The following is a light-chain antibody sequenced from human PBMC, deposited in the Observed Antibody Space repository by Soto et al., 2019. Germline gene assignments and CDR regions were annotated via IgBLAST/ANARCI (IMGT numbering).Light chain of an antibody. CDR2: GAS. CDR3: HQYGTSPFT. Sequence: IVWTQSPGTVSLSPGEAVTLSCRARETVGRAYFAWYQQRPGQTPRLLLYGASNRAADIPDRFSGSGSGADFTLTISRLEPGDSAVYYCHQYGTSPFTFGQGTKVEIK. V-gene: IGKV3-20*01. J-gene: IGKJ2*01. CDR1: ETVGRAY.